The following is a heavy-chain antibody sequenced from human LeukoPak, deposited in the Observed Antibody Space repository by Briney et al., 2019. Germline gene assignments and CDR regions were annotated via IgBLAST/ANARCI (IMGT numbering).Heavy chain of an antibody. CDR2: ISSGGSTI. Sequence: PGGSLRLSCTASGFTFSSYEMNWVRQSPGKGLEWVSYISSGGSTIYSADSVKGRFTISRDNAKNSLYLQMNSLRAEDTAVYYCARVRGYSYGFSYYMDLWGKGTTVTVSS. J-gene: IGHJ6*03. CDR3: ARVRGYSYGFSYYMDL. D-gene: IGHD5-18*01. CDR1: GFTFSSYE. V-gene: IGHV3-48*03.